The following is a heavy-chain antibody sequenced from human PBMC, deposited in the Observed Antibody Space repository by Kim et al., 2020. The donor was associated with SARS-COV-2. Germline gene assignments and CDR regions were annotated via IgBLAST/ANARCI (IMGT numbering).Heavy chain of an antibody. D-gene: IGHD6-13*01. CDR1: GGSISSSSYY. CDR2: IYYSGST. J-gene: IGHJ4*02. CDR3: ARASRGYSSSWLDSGYYFDY. V-gene: IGHV4-39*07. Sequence: SETPSLTCTVSGGSISSSSYYWGWIRQPPGKGLEWIGSIYYSGSTYYNPSLKSRVTISVDTSKNQFSLKLSSVTAADTAVYYCARASRGYSSSWLDSGYYFDYSGQGTLVTVSS.